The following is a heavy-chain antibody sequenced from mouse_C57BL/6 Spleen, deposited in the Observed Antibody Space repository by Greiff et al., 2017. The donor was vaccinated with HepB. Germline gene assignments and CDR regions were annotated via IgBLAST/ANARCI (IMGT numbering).Heavy chain of an antibody. J-gene: IGHJ3*01. CDR2: IDPSDSYT. CDR1: GYTFTSYW. CDR3: ARSNYGSSPAWFAY. D-gene: IGHD1-1*01. V-gene: IGHV1-69*01. Sequence: QVQLQQSGAELVKPGASVKLSCKASGYTFTSYWMHWVKQRPGQGLEWIGEIDPSDSYTNYNQKFKGKSTLTVDKSSSTAYMQLSSLTSEDSAVYYCARSNYGSSPAWFAYWGQGTLVTVSA.